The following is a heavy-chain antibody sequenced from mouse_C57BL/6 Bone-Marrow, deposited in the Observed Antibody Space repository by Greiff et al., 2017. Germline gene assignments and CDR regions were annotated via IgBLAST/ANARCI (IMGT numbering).Heavy chain of an antibody. D-gene: IGHD2-3*01. V-gene: IGHV1-69*01. CDR1: GYTFTSYW. J-gene: IGHJ4*01. Sequence: QVQLQQPGAELVMPGASVKLSCKASGYTFTSYWMHWVKQRPGQGLEWIGEIDPSDSSTNYNQKFKGMSTLTVDKSSSTAYMQLSSLTSEDSAVYYCARNYDGSMDYWGQGTSVTVSS. CDR3: ARNYDGSMDY. CDR2: IDPSDSST.